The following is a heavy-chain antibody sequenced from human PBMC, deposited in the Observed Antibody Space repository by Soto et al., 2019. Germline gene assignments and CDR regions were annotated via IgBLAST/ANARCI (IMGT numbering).Heavy chain of an antibody. CDR2: MNHIGST. CDR1: GGSISSGDHY. Sequence: QVQLQESGPGLVKPSQTLSLTCTVSGGSISSGDHYWSWIRQPPGKGLEWIGYMNHIGSTYYNPSLKSRVIISVDTSKNHFSLKLSSVTAAYTAVYYCARVHGNWNQIYNWGQVNLVTLPA. V-gene: IGHV4-30-4*01. D-gene: IGHD1-1*01. CDR3: ARVHGNWNQIYN. J-gene: IGHJ4*02.